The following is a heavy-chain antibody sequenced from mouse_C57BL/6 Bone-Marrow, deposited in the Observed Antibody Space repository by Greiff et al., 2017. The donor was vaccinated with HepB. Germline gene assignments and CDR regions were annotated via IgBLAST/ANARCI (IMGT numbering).Heavy chain of an antibody. Sequence: QVQLQQSGAELARPGASVKLSCKASGYTFTSYGISWVKQRTGQGLEWIGEIYPRSGNSYYNEKFKGKATLTADKSSSTAYMELRSLTSEDSAVYFCARAYDYDEGAFYWGQGTLVTVSA. CDR2: IYPRSGNS. D-gene: IGHD2-4*01. CDR3: ARAYDYDEGAFY. V-gene: IGHV1-81*01. CDR1: GYTFTSYG. J-gene: IGHJ3*01.